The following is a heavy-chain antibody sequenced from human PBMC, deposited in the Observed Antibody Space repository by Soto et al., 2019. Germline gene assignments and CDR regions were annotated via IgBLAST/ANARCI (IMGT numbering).Heavy chain of an antibody. CDR3: ARDRRVAVAASSWFDP. V-gene: IGHV1-69*08. D-gene: IGHD6-19*01. CDR2: IIPILGIA. CDR1: GGTFSSYT. J-gene: IGHJ5*02. Sequence: QVQLVQSGAEVKKPGSSVKVSCKASGGTFSSYTISWVRQAPGQGLEWMGRIIPILGIANYAQKFQGRVTITADKSTSTAYMELSSLRSEDTAVYYCARDRRVAVAASSWFDPWGQGTLVTVSS.